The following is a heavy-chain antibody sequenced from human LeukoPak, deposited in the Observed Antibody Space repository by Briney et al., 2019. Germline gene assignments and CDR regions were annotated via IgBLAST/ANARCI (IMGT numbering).Heavy chain of an antibody. CDR1: GFTFTSHG. CDR2: TRNDGSNK. CDR3: ARDRDWAFDY. V-gene: IGHV3-30*02. Sequence: GGSVRLSCAASGFTFTSHGMHWVRQAPGKGLEWVAFTRNDGSNKYYADSVKGRFTISRDNSKNTLSLQMNSLRAEDTAVYYCARDRDWAFDYWGQGILVTVPS. D-gene: IGHD2-21*01. J-gene: IGHJ4*02.